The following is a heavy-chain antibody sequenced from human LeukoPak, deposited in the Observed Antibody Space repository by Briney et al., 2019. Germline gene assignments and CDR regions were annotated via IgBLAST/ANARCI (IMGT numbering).Heavy chain of an antibody. CDR1: GYTFTTYD. Sequence: ASVKVSCKASGYTFTTYDINWVRQVTGQGLEWIGWVNPNNGNSGYAQKFLGRVTLTRDTSISTAYMEMTSLRSDDSAVYYCTRVYTTGYPIDYWGQGTLVTVSS. CDR2: VNPNNGNS. V-gene: IGHV1-8*01. CDR3: TRVYTTGYPIDY. J-gene: IGHJ4*02. D-gene: IGHD3-9*01.